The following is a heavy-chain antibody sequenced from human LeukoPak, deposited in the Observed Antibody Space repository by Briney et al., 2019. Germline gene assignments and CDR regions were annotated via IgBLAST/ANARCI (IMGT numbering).Heavy chain of an antibody. CDR3: AKLPRPYDSSGYKSVFDI. CDR1: GFTFSSYA. CDR2: ISGSGGST. V-gene: IGHV3-23*01. Sequence: GGSLRLSCAASGFTFSSYAMRWVRQAPGKGLEWVSAISGSGGSTYYADSVKGRFTISRDNSKNTLYLQMNSLRAEDTAVYYCAKLPRPYDSSGYKSVFDIWGQGTMVTVSS. D-gene: IGHD3-22*01. J-gene: IGHJ3*02.